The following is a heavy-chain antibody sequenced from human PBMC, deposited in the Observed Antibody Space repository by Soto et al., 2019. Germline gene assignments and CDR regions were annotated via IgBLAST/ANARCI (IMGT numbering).Heavy chain of an antibody. Sequence: QLQLQESGPGLVKPSETLSLTCTVSGGSISSSSYYWGWIRQPPGKGQEWNGSNYYSGSTDYNPSLKSGVRISGDTSKNLFSLKLSSVTAADTAVYYCARLNHCEYGVDFDYWGQGTLVTVSS. D-gene: IGHD4-17*01. J-gene: IGHJ4*02. CDR1: GGSISSSSYY. CDR3: ARLNHCEYGVDFDY. CDR2: NYYSGST. V-gene: IGHV4-39*01.